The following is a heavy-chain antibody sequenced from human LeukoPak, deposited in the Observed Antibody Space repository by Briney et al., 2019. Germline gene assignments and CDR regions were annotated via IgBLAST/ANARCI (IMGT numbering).Heavy chain of an antibody. CDR1: GFTFDDYA. CDR3: AKDSSSGWYGLDNWFDP. D-gene: IGHD6-19*01. J-gene: IGHJ5*02. CDR2: ISWNSGSL. V-gene: IGHV3-9*01. Sequence: GGSLRLSCAASGFTFDDYAMHWVRQVPGKGLEWVSGISWNSGSLVYADSVKGRFTISRDNAKNSLYLQMNSLRAEDTALYYCAKDSSSGWYGLDNWFDPWGQGTLVTVSS.